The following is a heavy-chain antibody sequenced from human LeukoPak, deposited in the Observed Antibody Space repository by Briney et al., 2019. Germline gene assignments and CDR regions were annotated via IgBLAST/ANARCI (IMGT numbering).Heavy chain of an antibody. V-gene: IGHV3-30-3*01. CDR2: ISYDGSNK. J-gene: IGHJ6*03. D-gene: IGHD2-2*01. Sequence: GRSLRLSCAASGLTFSSYAMHWVRQAPGKGLEWVAVISYDGSNKYYADSVKGRFTISRDNSKNTLYLQMNSLRAEDTAVYYCAGLGYCSSTSCAFHYMDVWGKGTTVTVSS. CDR1: GLTFSSYA. CDR3: AGLGYCSSTSCAFHYMDV.